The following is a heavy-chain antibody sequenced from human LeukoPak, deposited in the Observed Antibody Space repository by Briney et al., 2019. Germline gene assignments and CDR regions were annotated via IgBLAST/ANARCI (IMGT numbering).Heavy chain of an antibody. Sequence: GGSLKISCKGSGYSFTSYWIGWGRPVPGKGLEWMGIIYPGDSDTRYSPSFQGQVTISADKSITTAYLQWSSLKASDTAMYYCARPRYSSSWTSPFDYWGQGTLVTVSS. CDR3: ARPRYSSSWTSPFDY. D-gene: IGHD6-13*01. V-gene: IGHV5-51*01. J-gene: IGHJ4*02. CDR1: GYSFTSYW. CDR2: IYPGDSDT.